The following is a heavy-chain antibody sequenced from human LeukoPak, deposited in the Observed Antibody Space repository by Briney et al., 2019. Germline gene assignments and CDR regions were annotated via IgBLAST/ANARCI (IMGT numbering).Heavy chain of an antibody. Sequence: ASVKVFCKASGYTFTGYYMHWVRQAPGQGLEWMGWINPNSGGTNYAQKFQGRVTMTRDTSISTAYMELSRLRSDDTAVYYCARDPQWLVLGDAFDIWGQGTMVTVSS. CDR2: INPNSGGT. J-gene: IGHJ3*02. V-gene: IGHV1-2*02. D-gene: IGHD6-19*01. CDR1: GYTFTGYY. CDR3: ARDPQWLVLGDAFDI.